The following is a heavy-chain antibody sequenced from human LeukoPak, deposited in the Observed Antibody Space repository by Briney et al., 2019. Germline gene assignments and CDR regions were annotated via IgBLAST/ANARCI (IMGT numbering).Heavy chain of an antibody. V-gene: IGHV3-33*01. J-gene: IGHJ4*02. CDR3: GAGVEMATIKIDY. CDR2: IWYDGSNK. CDR1: GFTFSRYG. D-gene: IGHD5-24*01. Sequence: GRSLRLSCAASGFTFSRYGMHWVRQAPGKGLEWVAVIWYDGSNKYYADSVKGRFTISRDNSKNTLYLQMNSLRAEDTAVYYCGAGVEMATIKIDYWGQGTLVTVSS.